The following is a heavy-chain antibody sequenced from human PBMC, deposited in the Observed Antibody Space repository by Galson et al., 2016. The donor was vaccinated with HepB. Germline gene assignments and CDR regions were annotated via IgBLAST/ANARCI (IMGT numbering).Heavy chain of an antibody. J-gene: IGHJ4*02. CDR2: IYHSGST. CDR3: ARCFDH. V-gene: IGHV4-31*03. Sequence: TLSLTCTVSGDSISNDGNYWSWTRQHPGKGLEFIGYIYHSGSTYYNPSLRSRVTISVGTSENQFSLKLSSVTAADTAVYYCARCFDHWGQGILVTVSS. CDR1: GDSISNDGNY.